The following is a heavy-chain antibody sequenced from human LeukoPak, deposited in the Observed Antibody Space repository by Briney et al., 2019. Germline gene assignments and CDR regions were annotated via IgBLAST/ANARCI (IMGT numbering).Heavy chain of an antibody. Sequence: PSETLSLTCTVSGGSISSGGYYWSWIRQPAGKGLEWIGRIYTSGSTNYNPSLKSRVTMSVDTSKNQFSLKLSSVTAADTAVYYCARDLNRSFDYWGQGTLVTVSS. CDR2: IYTSGST. CDR1: GGSISSGGYY. J-gene: IGHJ4*02. CDR3: ARDLNRSFDY. V-gene: IGHV4-61*02.